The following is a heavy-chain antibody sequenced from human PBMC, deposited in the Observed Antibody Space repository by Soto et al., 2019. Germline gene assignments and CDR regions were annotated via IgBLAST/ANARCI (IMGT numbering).Heavy chain of an antibody. CDR3: ARDRGYYDILPGYSKRGAFDI. CDR2: IYYSGST. CDR1: VGSISSGGYY. Sequence: PSETLSLTCTVSVGSISSGGYYWSWIRQHPWKGLEWIGYIYYSGSTYYNPSLKSRVTISVDTSKNQFSLKLSSVTAADTAVYYCARDRGYYDILPGYSKRGAFDIWGQGTMVTGSS. D-gene: IGHD3-9*01. V-gene: IGHV4-31*03. J-gene: IGHJ3*02.